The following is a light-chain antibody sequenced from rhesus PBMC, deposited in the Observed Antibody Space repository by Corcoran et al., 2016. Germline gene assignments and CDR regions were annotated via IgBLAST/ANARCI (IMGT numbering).Light chain of an antibody. CDR3: QHGYGTPLT. V-gene: IGKV1-74*01. CDR1: ENVNNY. Sequence: DIQMTQSPSSLSASVGDRVTIPCRASENVNNYLNWYQQKPGKAPELLLYKSSTLQSGVPSRFSGSGSGTEYTFTISSLQPEDVATYYCQHGYGTPLTFGGGTKVEIK. J-gene: IGKJ4*01. CDR2: KSS.